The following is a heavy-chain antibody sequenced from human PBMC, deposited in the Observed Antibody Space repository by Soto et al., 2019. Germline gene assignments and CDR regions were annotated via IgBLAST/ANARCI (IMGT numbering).Heavy chain of an antibody. CDR1: GFTFSSYA. CDR2: ISYDGSNK. Sequence: QVQLVESGGGVVQPGRSLRLSCAASGFTFSSYAMHWVRQAPGKGLEWVAGISYDGSNKYYADSVKGRFTISRDNPKNTLYLQMNSLRAEDTAVYYCARDESGYYGGYWGQGTLVTVSS. J-gene: IGHJ4*02. V-gene: IGHV3-30-3*01. D-gene: IGHD3-22*01. CDR3: ARDESGYYGGY.